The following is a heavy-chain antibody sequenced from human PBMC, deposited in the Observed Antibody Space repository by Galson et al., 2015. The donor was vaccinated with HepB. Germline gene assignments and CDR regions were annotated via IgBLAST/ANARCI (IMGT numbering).Heavy chain of an antibody. CDR2: ISSSSSYI. D-gene: IGHD6-13*01. V-gene: IGHV3-21*01. Sequence: SLRLSCAASGFTFSSYSMNWVRQAPGKGLEWVSSISSSSSYIYYADSVKGRFTISRDNAKNSLYLQMNSLRAEDTAVYYCASSLAAAGPYYYYYYGMDVWGQGTTVTVSS. J-gene: IGHJ6*02. CDR1: GFTFSSYS. CDR3: ASSLAAAGPYYYYYYGMDV.